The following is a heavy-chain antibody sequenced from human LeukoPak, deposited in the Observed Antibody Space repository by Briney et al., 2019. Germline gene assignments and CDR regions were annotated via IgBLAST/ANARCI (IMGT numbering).Heavy chain of an antibody. CDR1: GFTFSSYS. V-gene: IGHV3-21*01. D-gene: IGHD2-2*01. J-gene: IGHJ4*02. CDR2: ISSSSSYI. Sequence: GGSLRLSCAASGFTFSSYSMNWVRQAPGKGLEWVSSISSSSSYIYYADSVKGRFTISRDNVKNSLYLQMNSLRAEDTAVYYCARVQLLFSGAGDCWGQGTLATVSS. CDR3: ARVQLLFSGAGDC.